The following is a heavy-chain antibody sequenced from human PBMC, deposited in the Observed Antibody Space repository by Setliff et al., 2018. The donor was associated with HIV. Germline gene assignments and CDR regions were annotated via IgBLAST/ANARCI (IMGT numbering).Heavy chain of an antibody. CDR2: IFHSGST. D-gene: IGHD3-22*01. CDR1: GVSISTDSW. Sequence: KSSETLSLTCTVSGVSISTDSWWSWVRQPPGRGLEWIGEIFHSGSTNYNPSLKSRLTISVDKTKNQFSLKLTSVTAADTAVYYCARTTGVAEYFDSSGYLRLDPWGQGTLVTVSS. CDR3: ARTTGVAEYFDSSGYLRLDP. V-gene: IGHV4-4*02. J-gene: IGHJ5*02.